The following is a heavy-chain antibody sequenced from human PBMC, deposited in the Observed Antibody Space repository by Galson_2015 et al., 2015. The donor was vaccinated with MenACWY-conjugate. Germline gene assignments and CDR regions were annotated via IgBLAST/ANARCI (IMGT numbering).Heavy chain of an antibody. D-gene: IGHD4-17*01. CDR2: ISSSSGTI. V-gene: IGHV3-48*04. CDR1: GFTFGIYT. CDR3: ARDPYGDYDFDY. J-gene: IGHJ4*02. Sequence: SLRLSCAASGFTFGIYTMNWVRQAPGKGLEWVSYISSSSGTIYYADSVKGRFTISRDNAKNSLYLQMNSLRVEDTAMYFCARDPYGDYDFDYWGQGTLVTVSS.